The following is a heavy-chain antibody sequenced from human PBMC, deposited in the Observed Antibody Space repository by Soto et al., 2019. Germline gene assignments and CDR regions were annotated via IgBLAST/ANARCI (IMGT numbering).Heavy chain of an antibody. CDR1: RGSISSYY. CDR3: ARSVQSSVWDSWYFDL. D-gene: IGHD3-22*01. Sequence: QVQLQESGPGLVTPSETLSLTCTVSRGSISSYYWSWLRQPPGKGLEWIGYIYYSGTTNYNPSLESRLTLSVDTSKNQFSLKLTSVTAADTAVYYCARSVQSSVWDSWYFDLWGRGTLVTVSS. CDR2: IYYSGTT. V-gene: IGHV4-59*01. J-gene: IGHJ2*01.